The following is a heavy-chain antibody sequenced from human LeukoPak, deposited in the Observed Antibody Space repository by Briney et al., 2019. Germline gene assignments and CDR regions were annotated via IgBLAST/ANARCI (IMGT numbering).Heavy chain of an antibody. Sequence: PGGSLLLSCAAPGFTITTYAMSWVRQAPGKGLECVSTISGSGVGAYYADSVKGRFTISRDNSNNTLYLQMNSLRAEDTAVYYCAKADYYDFGSWGQGTLVTVSS. CDR2: ISGSGVGA. CDR3: AKADYYDFGS. J-gene: IGHJ4*02. V-gene: IGHV3-23*01. CDR1: GFTITTYA. D-gene: IGHD3-10*01.